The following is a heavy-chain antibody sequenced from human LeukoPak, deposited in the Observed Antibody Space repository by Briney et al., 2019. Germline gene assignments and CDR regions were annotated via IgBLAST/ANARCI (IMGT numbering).Heavy chain of an antibody. CDR2: IKQDGSEK. CDR3: ARLEQPIGLYYYYYYMDV. J-gene: IGHJ6*03. V-gene: IGHV3-7*01. CDR1: GFTFSSYW. Sequence: GGSLRLSCAASGFTFSSYWMSWVRQAPGKGLERVANIKQDGSEKYYVDSVKGRFTISRDNAKNSLYLQMNSLRAEDTAVYYCARLEQPIGLYYYYYYMDVWGKGTTVTVSS. D-gene: IGHD6-13*01.